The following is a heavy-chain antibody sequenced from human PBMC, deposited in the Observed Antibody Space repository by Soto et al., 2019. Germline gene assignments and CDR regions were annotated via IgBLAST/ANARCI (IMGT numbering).Heavy chain of an antibody. CDR3: GRDLTSNANCIDP. J-gene: IGHJ5*02. V-gene: IGHV4-30-4*01. D-gene: IGHD2-2*01. CDR2: IYYTGKT. Sequence: SETLSLTCSVSGDYIHVGGYYWTWIRQRPGKGLEWMGYIYYTGKTYYNPSLESRLTMSVDRSKNQFSLRLTSVTAADTAVYFCGRDLTSNANCIDPWGQGTLVTISS. CDR1: GDYIHVGGYY.